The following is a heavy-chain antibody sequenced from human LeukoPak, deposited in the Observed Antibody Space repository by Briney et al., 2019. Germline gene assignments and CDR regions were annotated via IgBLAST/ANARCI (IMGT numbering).Heavy chain of an antibody. D-gene: IGHD3-10*01. V-gene: IGHV3-48*03. Sequence: GGSLRLSCAASGFTFSSYEMNWVRQAPGKGLEWVSYISSSGSTIYYADSVKGRFTISRDNAKNSLYLQMNSLRAEDTAVYYCAREANDVLLWFGDLNYYYYYMDVWGKGTTVTISS. J-gene: IGHJ6*03. CDR3: AREANDVLLWFGDLNYYYYYMDV. CDR2: ISSSGSTI. CDR1: GFTFSSYE.